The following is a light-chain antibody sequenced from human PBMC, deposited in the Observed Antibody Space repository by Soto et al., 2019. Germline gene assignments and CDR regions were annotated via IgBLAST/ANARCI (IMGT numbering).Light chain of an antibody. J-gene: IGKJ5*01. CDR1: QSVRSS. Sequence: DIVMTQSPGTLSLSPGDSATLFCRASQSVRSSLAWYQQKPGQAPRLFIYDAYTRATGIPARFSGSGSGTEFTPTISSLQSEDFAVYYCQQYNNWPQITCGQGTRLEIK. CDR2: DAY. CDR3: QQYNNWPQIT. V-gene: IGKV3-15*01.